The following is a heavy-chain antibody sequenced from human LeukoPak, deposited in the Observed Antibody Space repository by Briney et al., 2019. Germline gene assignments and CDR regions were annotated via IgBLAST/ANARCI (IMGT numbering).Heavy chain of an antibody. CDR1: GFTFISYG. J-gene: IGHJ4*02. V-gene: IGHV3-30*18. Sequence: GALRLSWAASGFTFISYGMHWVRQAPGKGLEWVAVISKDGSDKKYADSVKGRFIISRDNSRNTLYLQMNSLRAEDTAVYYCAKEYDGYWGQGTLVTVSS. CDR2: ISKDGSDK. D-gene: IGHD2-8*01. CDR3: AKEYDGY.